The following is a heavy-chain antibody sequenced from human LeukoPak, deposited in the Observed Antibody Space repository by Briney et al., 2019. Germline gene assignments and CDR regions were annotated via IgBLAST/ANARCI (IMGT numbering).Heavy chain of an antibody. Sequence: SETLSLTCAVYGGSFSDYYWSWIRQPPGKGLEWIGYVYYSGSTNYNPSLNSRVTISVDTSKNQFSLKLSSVTAADTAVYYCARDNGYGNFDYWGQGTLVTVSS. V-gene: IGHV4-59*01. D-gene: IGHD5-12*01. CDR3: ARDNGYGNFDY. J-gene: IGHJ4*02. CDR1: GGSFSDYY. CDR2: VYYSGST.